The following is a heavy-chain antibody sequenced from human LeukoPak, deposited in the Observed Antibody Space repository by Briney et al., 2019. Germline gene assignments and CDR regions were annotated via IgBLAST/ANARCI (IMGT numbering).Heavy chain of an antibody. CDR2: IIPIFGTA. J-gene: IGHJ6*02. CDR1: GGTFTSYA. Sequence: VASVTVSCKASGGTFTSYAFSWVRLAPGQGLEWMGGIIPIFGTANYAQKFQGRVTITADESTSTAYMELSSLRSEDTAVYYCARGSRGTMVRGDPLYGMDVWGQGTTVTVSS. CDR3: ARGSRGTMVRGDPLYGMDV. V-gene: IGHV1-69*13. D-gene: IGHD3-10*01.